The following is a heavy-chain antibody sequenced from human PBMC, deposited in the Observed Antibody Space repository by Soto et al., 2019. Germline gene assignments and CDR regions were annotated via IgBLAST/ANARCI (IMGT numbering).Heavy chain of an antibody. J-gene: IGHJ4*02. CDR3: AKRIASAGIIDC. Sequence: GGALRLSCAGSGFTFSKYGIHWVRRAPGKGLEWVAVISYDGTVKYYGDSVKGRFTMSRDNSKNTLYLQMDSLRAEDTAMYYCAKRIASAGIIDCWGRGTLVTVSS. CDR1: GFTFSKYG. D-gene: IGHD6-13*01. CDR2: ISYDGTVK. V-gene: IGHV3-30*18.